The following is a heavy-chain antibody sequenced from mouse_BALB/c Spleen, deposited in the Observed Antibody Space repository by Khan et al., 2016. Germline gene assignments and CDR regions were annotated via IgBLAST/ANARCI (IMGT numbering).Heavy chain of an antibody. CDR3: ARCGYDYASFAY. J-gene: IGHJ3*01. CDR2: IDTNTGEP. Sequence: QIQLVQSGPELKKPGETVKISCKASGYSFTNYGMNWVKQAPGKGLKWMGWIDTNTGEPTYAEEFKGRFAFSLEPSAITAYLQINNLKNDDTATYFCARCGYDYASFAYWGQGTLVTVSA. CDR1: GYSFTNYG. D-gene: IGHD2-4*01. V-gene: IGHV9-3*02.